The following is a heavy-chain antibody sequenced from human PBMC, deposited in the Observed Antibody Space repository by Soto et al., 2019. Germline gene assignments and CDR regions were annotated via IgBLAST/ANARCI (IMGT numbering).Heavy chain of an antibody. CDR3: ARSLSITAAVHFDY. D-gene: IGHD6-13*01. CDR2: IYYSGST. Sequence: PSATLSLTCTVSGGSISSGGYYWSWIRQHPGKGLEWIGYIYYSGSTYYNPSLKSRLTITVDTSKNQFSLKLSSVTAADTAVYYCARSLSITAAVHFDYWGQGTLVTVSS. CDR1: GGSISSGGYY. V-gene: IGHV4-31*03. J-gene: IGHJ4*02.